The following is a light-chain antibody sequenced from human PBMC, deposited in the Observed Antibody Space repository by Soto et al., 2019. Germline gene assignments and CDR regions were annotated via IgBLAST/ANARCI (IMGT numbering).Light chain of an antibody. CDR3: QAWDSSTEV. Sequence: SYELTQPPSVSVSPGQTASITCSGDKLGDKYACWYQQKPGQSPVLVIYQDSKRPSGIPERFSGSNSGNTATLTISGTQAMEEADYYCQAWDSSTEVFGGGTTLTAL. CDR2: QDS. J-gene: IGLJ2*01. CDR1: KLGDKY. V-gene: IGLV3-1*01.